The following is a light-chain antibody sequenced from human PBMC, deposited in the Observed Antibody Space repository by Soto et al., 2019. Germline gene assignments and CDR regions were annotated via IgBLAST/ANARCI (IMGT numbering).Light chain of an antibody. CDR3: MQALQTPLYT. V-gene: IGKV2-28*01. Sequence: DIVMTQSPLSLPVTPGEPASISCRSSQSLLHRNGYNYLDWYLQRPGQSPQLLIYLGYNQASGVPDRFSGSGSGTDFTLKISRVEAEDVGVYYCMQALQTPLYTFGQGTRLEIK. CDR2: LGY. CDR1: QSLLHRNGYNY. J-gene: IGKJ2*01.